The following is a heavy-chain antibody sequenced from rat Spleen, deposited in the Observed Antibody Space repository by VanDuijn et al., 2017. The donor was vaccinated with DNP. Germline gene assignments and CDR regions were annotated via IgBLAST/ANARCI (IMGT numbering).Heavy chain of an antibody. D-gene: IGHD1-1*01. V-gene: IGHV2-30*01. CDR3: TRTTVYFDY. Sequence: QVHLKESGPGLVQASKTLSLTCAVSGFSVTRYTVHWVRQPTGKGLEWLGIIWSGGNTDYNSALKPRLSISRDTSKSQVFLKMNSLQTEDTAIYFCTRTTVYFDYWGQGVMVTVSS. CDR2: IWSGGNT. J-gene: IGHJ2*01. CDR1: GFSVTRYT.